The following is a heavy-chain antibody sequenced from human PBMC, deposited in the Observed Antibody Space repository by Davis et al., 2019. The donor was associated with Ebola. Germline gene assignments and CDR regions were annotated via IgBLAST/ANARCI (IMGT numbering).Heavy chain of an antibody. CDR3: ARVNLWSRGWGMDV. V-gene: IGHV3-48*02. CDR1: GFDFSDYS. Sequence: GGSLRLSCAASGFDFSDYSMTWVRQAPGKGLQWLSYISSGGVTTYYAVSVTGRFSTSRDNAKNSLFLQMSSLGDEDTDVYYCARVNLWSRGWGMDVWGNGTTVTVSS. D-gene: IGHD2-21*01. CDR2: ISSGGVTT. J-gene: IGHJ6*03.